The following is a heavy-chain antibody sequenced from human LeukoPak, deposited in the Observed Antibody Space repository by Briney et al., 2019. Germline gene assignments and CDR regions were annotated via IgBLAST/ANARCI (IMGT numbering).Heavy chain of an antibody. CDR1: GFTFSSYA. CDR3: ARGFTMIVVALLDY. V-gene: IGHV3-23*01. Sequence: GGSLRLSCAASGFTFSSYAMSWVRQAPGKGLEWVSAISGSGGSTYYADSVKGRFTISRDNSKNTLYLQMNSLRAEDTAVYYCARGFTMIVVALLDYWGQGTLVTVSS. J-gene: IGHJ4*02. CDR2: ISGSGGST. D-gene: IGHD3-22*01.